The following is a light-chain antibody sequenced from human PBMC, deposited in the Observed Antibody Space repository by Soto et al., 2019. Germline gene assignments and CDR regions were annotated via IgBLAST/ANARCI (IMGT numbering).Light chain of an antibody. J-gene: IGKJ4*01. V-gene: IGKV1-5*01. CDR3: QQYNSVSLT. CDR1: QSITTW. CDR2: DAS. Sequence: DIQMTQSPSTLSASVGDRVTITCRASQSITTWLAWYQQKPRKAPKLLIYDASSLESEVPSRFSGSGSGTEFTLTISSLQPDDFATYYCQQYNSVSLTFGGGTKVEIK.